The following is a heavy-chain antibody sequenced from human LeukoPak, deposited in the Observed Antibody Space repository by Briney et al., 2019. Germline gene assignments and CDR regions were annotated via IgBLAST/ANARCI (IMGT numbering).Heavy chain of an antibody. CDR2: IVVGSGNT. V-gene: IGHV1-58*01. CDR3: ARAHLHYGDSIHDLDY. J-gene: IGHJ4*02. D-gene: IGHD4-17*01. CDR1: GFTFRTSA. Sequence: ASVKVSCKASGFTFRTSAVQWVRQARGQRLEWIGWIVVGSGNTNYAQKFQERVTISRDMSTSTAYMELSSLRSEDTAVYYCARAHLHYGDSIHDLDYWGQGTLVTVSS.